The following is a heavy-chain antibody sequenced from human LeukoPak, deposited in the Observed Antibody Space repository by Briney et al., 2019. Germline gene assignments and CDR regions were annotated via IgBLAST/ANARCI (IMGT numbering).Heavy chain of an antibody. Sequence: GGSLRLSCAASGFTFSAHWKIWVRQAPGKGLEWVANIKQDESERYYVDSVKGRFTISRDNAKNSLYLQMNSLRAEDTAVYYCAAYNLPPDGMGVWGQGTSVTVSS. J-gene: IGHJ6*02. V-gene: IGHV3-7*01. CDR2: IKQDESER. CDR3: AAYNLPPDGMGV. D-gene: IGHD5-24*01. CDR1: GFTFSAHW.